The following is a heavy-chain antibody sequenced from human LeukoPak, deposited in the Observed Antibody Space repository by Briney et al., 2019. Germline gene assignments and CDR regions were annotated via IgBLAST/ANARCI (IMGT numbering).Heavy chain of an antibody. D-gene: IGHD5-24*01. CDR2: IYYSGST. CDR3: ARDGVEMATIPGAFDI. V-gene: IGHV4-31*03. CDR1: GGSISSGGYY. J-gene: IGHJ3*02. Sequence: SQTLSLTCTVSGGSISSGGYYWSWIRQHPGKGLEWIGYIYYSGSTYYNPSLKSRVTISVDMSKNKFSLKLSSVTAADTAVYYCARDGVEMATIPGAFDIWGQGTMVTVSS.